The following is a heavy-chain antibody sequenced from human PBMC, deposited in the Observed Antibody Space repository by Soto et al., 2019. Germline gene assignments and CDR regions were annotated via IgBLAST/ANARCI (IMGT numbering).Heavy chain of an antibody. V-gene: IGHV6-1*01. J-gene: IGHJ6*02. Sequence: SQTLSLTCVISGDSVSSNSAGWNWIRQSPSRGLEWLGRTYYKSKWNNDYALSVKSRITINPDTSKNQFSLHLYSVTPEDTAVYYCTGSTWFRGMDVWGQGTPVTVSS. D-gene: IGHD2-2*01. CDR1: GDSVSSNSAG. CDR3: TGSTWFRGMDV. CDR2: TYYKSKWNN.